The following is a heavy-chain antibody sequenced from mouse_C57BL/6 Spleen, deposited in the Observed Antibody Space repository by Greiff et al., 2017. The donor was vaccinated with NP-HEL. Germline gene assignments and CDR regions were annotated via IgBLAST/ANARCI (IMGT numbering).Heavy chain of an antibody. CDR2: IDPSDSET. J-gene: IGHJ1*03. CDR1: GYTFTSYW. CDR3: ARYGKGDFWYFDV. Sequence: QVQLQQSGAELVRPGSSVKLSCKASGYTFTSYWMHWVKQRPIQGLEWIGNIDPSDSETHYNQKFKDKATLTVDKSSSTAYMQLSSLTSEDSAVYYCARYGKGDFWYFDVWGTGTTVTVSS. V-gene: IGHV1-52*01. D-gene: IGHD2-1*01.